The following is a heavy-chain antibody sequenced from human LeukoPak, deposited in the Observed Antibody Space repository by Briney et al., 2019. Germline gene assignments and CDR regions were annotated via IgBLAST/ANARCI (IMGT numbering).Heavy chain of an antibody. J-gene: IGHJ4*02. CDR2: ISYDGRNK. CDR1: GFTFSSYA. V-gene: IGHV3-30*04. D-gene: IGHD5-18*01. CDR3: ARGGDAAMVLDY. Sequence: PGRSLRLSCAASGFTFSSYAMHWVRQAPGKGLEWVAVISYDGRNKYYADSVKGRFTISGDNSKNTLYLQMNSLRAEDTAVNYCARGGDAAMVLDYWGQGTLVTVSS.